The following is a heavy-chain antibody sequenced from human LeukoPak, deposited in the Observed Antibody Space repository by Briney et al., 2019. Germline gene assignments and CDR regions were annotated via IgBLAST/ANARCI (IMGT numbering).Heavy chain of an antibody. V-gene: IGHV4-59*01. D-gene: IGHD3-10*01. CDR2: IYYSGST. Sequence: SETLSLTCTVSGGSISSYYWSWIRQPPGKGLEWIGYIYYSGSTNYNPSLKSRVTISVDTSKNQFSLKLSSVTAADTAVYYCARDQRGSDAFDIWGQGTMVTVSS. CDR3: ARDQRGSDAFDI. CDR1: GGSISSYY. J-gene: IGHJ3*02.